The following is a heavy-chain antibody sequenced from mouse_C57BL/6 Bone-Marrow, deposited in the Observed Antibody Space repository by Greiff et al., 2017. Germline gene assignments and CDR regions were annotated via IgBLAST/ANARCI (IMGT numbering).Heavy chain of an antibody. Sequence: VQLQQPGTELVKPGASVKLSCKASGYTFTSYWMHWVKQRPGQGREWIGNINPNNGGTNYNEKFMSKGTLTVDKSSSTAYMQLNSLTSEDSAVYYCAREDDSEWFAYWGQGTLVTVSA. V-gene: IGHV1-53*01. D-gene: IGHD2-4*01. CDR2: INPNNGGT. CDR3: AREDDSEWFAY. J-gene: IGHJ3*01. CDR1: GYTFTSYW.